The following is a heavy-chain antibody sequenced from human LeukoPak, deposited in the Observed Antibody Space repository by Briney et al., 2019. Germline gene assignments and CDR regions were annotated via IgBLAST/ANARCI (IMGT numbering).Heavy chain of an antibody. CDR2: INPNSGAT. J-gene: IGHJ4*02. CDR1: GGTFSSYA. V-gene: IGHV1-2*02. Sequence: GASVKVSCKASGGTFSSYAISWVRQAPGQGLEWMGWINPNSGATNYAQNFQGRVTMTRDTSISTAYMDLSRLRSDDTAFYYCARSAPTLTYDILTGYLGYWGQGTLVTVSS. CDR3: ARSAPTLTYDILTGYLGY. D-gene: IGHD3-9*01.